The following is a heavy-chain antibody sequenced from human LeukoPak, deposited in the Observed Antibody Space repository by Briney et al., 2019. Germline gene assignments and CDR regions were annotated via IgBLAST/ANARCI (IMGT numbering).Heavy chain of an antibody. CDR1: GFTFGSYT. V-gene: IGHV3-30-3*01. CDR3: ARQIPAAVGSYDY. CDR2: ISYDKSKK. Sequence: PGRSLRLSCVASGFTFGSYTMHWVRQAPGKGLEWVAVISYDKSKKYYADSVKGRFTISRDNSKSTLYLQMNSLRAEDTAVFYCARQIPAAVGSYDYWGQGTLVIVSS. J-gene: IGHJ4*02. D-gene: IGHD2-2*01.